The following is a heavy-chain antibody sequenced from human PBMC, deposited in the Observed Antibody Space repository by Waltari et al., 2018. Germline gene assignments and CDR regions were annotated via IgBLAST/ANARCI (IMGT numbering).Heavy chain of an antibody. CDR2: MSGMGGNT. J-gene: IGHJ4*02. D-gene: IGHD6-19*01. CDR1: AFPFSSYA. V-gene: IGHV3-23*01. Sequence: EVQLLESGGGLVQPGGSLRVSCAASAFPFSSYAMNWVRQAPGKGLEWVSTMSGMGGNTYYADSVKGRFTISRDNSKNTLYLQMNSLRAEDTAVYYCAKDPAGTYYFEYWGQGTLVTVSS. CDR3: AKDPAGTYYFEY.